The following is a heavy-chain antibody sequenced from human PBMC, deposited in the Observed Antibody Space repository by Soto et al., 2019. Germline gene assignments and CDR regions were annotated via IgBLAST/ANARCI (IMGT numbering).Heavy chain of an antibody. CDR3: ARGWDGSSTTCYTHTSFDP. V-gene: IGHV3-48*03. D-gene: IGHD2-2*02. J-gene: IGHJ5*02. CDR2: ISRSGGTI. CDR1: GFTFSSYE. Sequence: GGSLRLSCAASGFTFSSYEMNWVRQAPGKGLEWVSYISRSGGTIYSADSVKGRFTISRDNAKNSLYLQMNSLRVEDTAVYYWARGWDGSSTTCYTHTSFDPWGQGMLVTVSS.